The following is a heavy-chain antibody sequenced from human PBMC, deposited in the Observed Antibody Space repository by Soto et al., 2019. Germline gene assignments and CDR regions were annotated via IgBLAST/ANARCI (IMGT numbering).Heavy chain of an antibody. J-gene: IGHJ6*03. Sequence: GGSLRLSSAASGFTFSSYAMSWVRQAPGKGLEWVSAISGSGGSTYYADSVKGRFTISRDNSKNTLYLQMNSLRAEDTAVYYCAKHSNPFYYYYYMDVWGKGTTVTVSS. V-gene: IGHV3-23*01. D-gene: IGHD4-4*01. CDR2: ISGSGGST. CDR3: AKHSNPFYYYYYMDV. CDR1: GFTFSSYA.